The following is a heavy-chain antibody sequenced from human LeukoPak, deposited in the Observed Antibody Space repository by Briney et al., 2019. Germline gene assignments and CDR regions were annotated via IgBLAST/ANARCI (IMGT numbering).Heavy chain of an antibody. CDR2: IRSKANSYAT. V-gene: IGHV3-73*01. CDR3: TTSFSSSWFILDY. J-gene: IGHJ4*02. Sequence: HPGGSLRISCAASGFTFSGSAMHWVRQASGKGLEWVGRIRSKANSYATAYAASVKGRFTISRDDSKNTAYLQMNSLKTEDTAVYYCTTSFSSSWFILDYWGQGTLVTVSS. CDR1: GFTFSGSA. D-gene: IGHD6-13*01.